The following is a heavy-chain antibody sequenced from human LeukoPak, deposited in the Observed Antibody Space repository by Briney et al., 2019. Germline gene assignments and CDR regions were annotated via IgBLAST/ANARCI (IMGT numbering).Heavy chain of an antibody. CDR3: AREGGYCSGGSYYSPS. CDR1: GGSISSYY. J-gene: IGHJ4*02. CDR2: IYYSGST. Sequence: PSETLSLTCTVSGGSISSYYWSWIRQPPGKGLEWIGYIYYSGSTNYNPSLKSRVTISVDTSKNQFSLKLSSVTAADTAVYYCAREGGYCSGGSYYSPSWGQGTLVTFSS. V-gene: IGHV4-59*12. D-gene: IGHD2-15*01.